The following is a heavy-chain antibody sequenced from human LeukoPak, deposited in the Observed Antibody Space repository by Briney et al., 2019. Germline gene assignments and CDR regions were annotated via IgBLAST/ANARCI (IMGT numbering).Heavy chain of an antibody. CDR2: TIPILGAP. D-gene: IGHD6-13*01. V-gene: IGHV1-69*13. Sequence: ASVKVSCKASGGTFSSYVISWVRPAPGQGLEWMGRTIPILGAPNYAQKFQGRVTITADEYTGTAYMELRSLRSEDTAVYYCARGALPPGPIAGETTHFDYWGQGTPVAVSS. CDR1: GGTFSSYV. J-gene: IGHJ4*02. CDR3: ARGALPPGPIAGETTHFDY.